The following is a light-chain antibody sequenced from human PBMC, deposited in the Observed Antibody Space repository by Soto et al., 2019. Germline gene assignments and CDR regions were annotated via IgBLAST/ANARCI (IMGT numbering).Light chain of an antibody. V-gene: IGKV3-11*01. J-gene: IGKJ4*01. Sequence: EIVLTQSPATLSLSPGERVTLSCRASHSIGRYLAWYRHKPGQAPRLLIYDASNRATGIPARFSGSRSVTDFTLTISSVEPEDFADYCCQQRAKLLTCGGGTKVEIK. CDR2: DAS. CDR3: QQRAKLLT. CDR1: HSIGRY.